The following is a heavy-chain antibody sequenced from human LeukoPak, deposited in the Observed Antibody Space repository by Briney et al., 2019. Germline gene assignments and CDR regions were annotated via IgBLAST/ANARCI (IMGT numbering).Heavy chain of an antibody. Sequence: PGGSLRLSCAASGLAFSTYDMHWVRQAPGKGLEWVSSIGIAGDTYYPVSVKGRFTISRDNGKNSLHLQMNSLRAGDTAVYYCAGGTFRHMEVWGQGTTVTVSS. V-gene: IGHV3-13*01. CDR3: AGGTFRHMEV. J-gene: IGHJ6*02. CDR1: GLAFSTYD. D-gene: IGHD2/OR15-2a*01. CDR2: IGIAGDT.